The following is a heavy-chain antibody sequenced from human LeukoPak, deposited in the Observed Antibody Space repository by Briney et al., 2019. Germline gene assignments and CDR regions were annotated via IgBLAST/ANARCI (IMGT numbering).Heavy chain of an antibody. D-gene: IGHD2-2*01. Sequence: GGSLRLSCGASGFTFSSYGMHWVRQAPGKGLEWVAVISYDGSNKYYADSVKGRFTISRDNSKNTLYLQMNSLRAEDTAVYYCAKDRDIVVVPAAIGGFDYWGQGTLSPSPQ. J-gene: IGHJ4*02. CDR1: GFTFSSYG. CDR3: AKDRDIVVVPAAIGGFDY. CDR2: ISYDGSNK. V-gene: IGHV3-30*18.